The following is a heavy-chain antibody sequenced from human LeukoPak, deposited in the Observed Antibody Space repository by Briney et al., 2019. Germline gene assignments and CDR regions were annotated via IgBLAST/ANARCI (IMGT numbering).Heavy chain of an antibody. CDR2: TYHSGST. V-gene: IGHV4-59*08. Sequence: SETLSLTCTVSGGSMSYYYWSWIRQPPGKGLEWIGYTYHSGSTNYNPSLKSRVTISVDRSKKLFSLSLSSMTAADTAVYYCARHESKDGYRGFDYWGQGTLVTVSS. D-gene: IGHD5-24*01. CDR3: ARHESKDGYRGFDY. J-gene: IGHJ4*02. CDR1: GGSMSYYY.